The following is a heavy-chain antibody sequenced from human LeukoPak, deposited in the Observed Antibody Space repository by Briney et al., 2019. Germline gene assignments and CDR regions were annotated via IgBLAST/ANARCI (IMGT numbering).Heavy chain of an antibody. CDR2: VSGSGGST. Sequence: GGSLRLSCSASGFTFNSYAMSWVRQAPGKGLEWVSAVSGSGGSTYYADSVKGRFTISRDSSKNTLFLQMNRLRPEDAAVYYCAKAPVTTCRGAYCYPFDYWGQGTLVTVSS. CDR1: GFTFNSYA. D-gene: IGHD2-21*01. J-gene: IGHJ4*02. CDR3: AKAPVTTCRGAYCYPFDY. V-gene: IGHV3-23*01.